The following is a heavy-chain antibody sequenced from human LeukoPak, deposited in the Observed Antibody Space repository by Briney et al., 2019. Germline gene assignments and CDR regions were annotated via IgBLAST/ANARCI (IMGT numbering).Heavy chain of an antibody. V-gene: IGHV3-64*01. CDR1: GFTFSSYA. Sequence: GGSLRLSCAASGFTFSSYAMHWVRQAPGKGLEYVSAVSSNGGSTYYANSVKGRFTISRDNSKNTLYLQMGSLRAEDMAVYYCARAPKLGLFDYWGQGTLVTVSS. J-gene: IGHJ4*02. CDR2: VSSNGGST. CDR3: ARAPKLGLFDY. D-gene: IGHD7-27*01.